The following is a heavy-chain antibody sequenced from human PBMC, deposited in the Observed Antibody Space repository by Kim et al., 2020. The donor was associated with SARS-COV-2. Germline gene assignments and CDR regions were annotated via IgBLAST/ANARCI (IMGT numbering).Heavy chain of an antibody. D-gene: IGHD3-22*01. CDR2: ISAYNGNT. CDR3: ARVGWDSRDRLVGAFDI. Sequence: ASVKVSCKASGYTFTSYGISWVRQAPGQGLEWMGWISAYNGNTNYAQKLQGRVTMTTDTSTSTAYMELRSLRSDDTAVYYCARVGWDSRDRLVGAFDIWGQGTMVTVSS. J-gene: IGHJ3*02. CDR1: GYTFTSYG. V-gene: IGHV1-18*01.